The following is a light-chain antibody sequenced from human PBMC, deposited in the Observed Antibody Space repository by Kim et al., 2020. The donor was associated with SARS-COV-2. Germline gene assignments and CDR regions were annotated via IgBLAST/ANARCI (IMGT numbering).Light chain of an antibody. V-gene: IGKV3-20*01. J-gene: IGKJ4*01. Sequence: EIVLTQSPGTLSLSPGERATLSCRASQSVSSSYLAWYQQKPGQAPRLLIYGASSRATGIPDRFSGSGSGTDFTLTISRLEPEDFAVYYCQQYGSSPRNFGGGTKVDI. CDR3: QQYGSSPRN. CDR1: QSVSSSY. CDR2: GAS.